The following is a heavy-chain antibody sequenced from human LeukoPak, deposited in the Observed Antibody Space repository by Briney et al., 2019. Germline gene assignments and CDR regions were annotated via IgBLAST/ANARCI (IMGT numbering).Heavy chain of an antibody. CDR1: GGSISSYY. J-gene: IGHJ6*03. CDR3: ARDVGFGRYYYMDV. D-gene: IGHD3-10*01. V-gene: IGHV4-4*07. CDR2: IYTSGST. Sequence: SETLSLTCTVSGGSISSYYWSWIRQPAGKGLEWIGRIYTSGSTNYNPSLKSRVTMSVDTSKNQFSPKLSSVTAADTAVYYCARDVGFGRYYYMDVWGKGTTVTISS.